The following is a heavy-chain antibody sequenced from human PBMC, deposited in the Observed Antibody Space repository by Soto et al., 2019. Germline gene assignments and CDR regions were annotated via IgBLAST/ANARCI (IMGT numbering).Heavy chain of an antibody. V-gene: IGHV3-23*01. CDR2: ISGSGDTT. J-gene: IGHJ4*02. D-gene: IGHD2-15*01. CDR1: GFTFSRHD. Sequence: GGSLRLSCAASGFTFSRHDMTWVRQAPGKGLEWVSSISGSGDTTYYADSVKGRFTISRDNSKNTLYLQMISLRADDTAVYYCAKSRDKWSPFDYWGQGTLVTVYS. CDR3: AKSRDKWSPFDY.